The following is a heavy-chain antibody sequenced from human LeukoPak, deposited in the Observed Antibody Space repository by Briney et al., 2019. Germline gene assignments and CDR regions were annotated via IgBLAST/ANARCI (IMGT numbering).Heavy chain of an antibody. CDR2: INPNSGAT. V-gene: IGHV1-2*02. CDR1: GYTFTGYY. Sequence: GASVKVSCKASGYTFTGYYMHWVRQAPGQGLEWMGWINPNSGATNYAQKFQGRVTMTRDMSTSTVYMELSSLRSEDTAVYYCARNPPSGSYYYYYYYMDVWGKGTTVTVSS. CDR3: ARNPPSGSYYYYYYYMDV. D-gene: IGHD1-26*01. J-gene: IGHJ6*03.